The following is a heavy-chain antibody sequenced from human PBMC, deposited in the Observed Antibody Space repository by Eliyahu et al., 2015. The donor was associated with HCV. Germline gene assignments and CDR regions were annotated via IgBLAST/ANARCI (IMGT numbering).Heavy chain of an antibody. CDR2: IGAYNGNT. Sequence: QVQLVQSGAEVKKPGASVKXSCKASGYXFTSYGISWVRQAPGKGLGWMGWIGAYNGNTNYAQKLQGRVTMTTDTSTSTAYMELRSLRSDDTAVYYCARGGAEYSXGWYEDYWGQGTLVTVSS. V-gene: IGHV1-18*01. J-gene: IGHJ4*02. CDR3: ARGGAEYSXGWYEDY. CDR1: GYXFTSYG. D-gene: IGHD6-19*01.